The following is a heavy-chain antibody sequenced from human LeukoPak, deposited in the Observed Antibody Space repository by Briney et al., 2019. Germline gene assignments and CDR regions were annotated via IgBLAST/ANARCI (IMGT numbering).Heavy chain of an antibody. CDR2: ISWNSGSI. V-gene: IGHV3-9*01. D-gene: IGHD3-10*01. J-gene: IGHJ4*02. CDR1: GFTFDDYA. Sequence: GGSLRLSCAASGFTFDDYAMHWVRHAPGKGLEWVSGISWNSGSIGYADSVKGRFTISRDNAKNSLYPQMNSLRAEDTALYYCAKDGYYGSGSYYIAPYYFDYWGQGTLVTVSS. CDR3: AKDGYYGSGSYYIAPYYFDY.